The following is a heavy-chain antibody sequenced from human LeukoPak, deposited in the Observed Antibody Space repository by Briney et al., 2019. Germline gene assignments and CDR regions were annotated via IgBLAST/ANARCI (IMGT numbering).Heavy chain of an antibody. J-gene: IGHJ3*02. D-gene: IGHD6-19*01. CDR2: ISGSGGST. Sequence: PGGSLRLSCAASGFTFSSYAMSWVRQAPGKGLEWVSAISGSGGSTYYADSVKGRFTISRDNSKNTLYLQMNSLRAEDTAVYYCAKDPRPIAVAVPGAFDIWGQGTMVTVSS. CDR1: GFTFSSYA. V-gene: IGHV3-23*01. CDR3: AKDPRPIAVAVPGAFDI.